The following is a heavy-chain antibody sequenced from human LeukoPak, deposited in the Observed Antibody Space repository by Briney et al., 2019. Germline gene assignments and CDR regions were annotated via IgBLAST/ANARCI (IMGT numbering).Heavy chain of an antibody. CDR1: GGSISSYY. J-gene: IGHJ4*02. CDR2: IHTSGST. CDR3: AKDYYYGAGSTPPRLDY. Sequence: SETLSLTCTVSGGSISSYYWSWIRQPAGKGLEWIGRIHTSGSTNYSPSLKSRVTMSVDTSKNQFSLKLSSVTAADTAVYYCAKDYYYGAGSTPPRLDYWGQGTLVTVSS. D-gene: IGHD3-10*01. V-gene: IGHV4-4*07.